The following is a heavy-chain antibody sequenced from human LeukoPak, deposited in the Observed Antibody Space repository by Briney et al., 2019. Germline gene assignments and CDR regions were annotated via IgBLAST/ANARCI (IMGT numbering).Heavy chain of an antibody. V-gene: IGHV3-48*04. CDR2: ISSSSSTI. D-gene: IGHD1-26*01. J-gene: IGHJ6*02. CDR3: ARDRQWELLYYGMDV. Sequence: GGSLRLSCAASGFTFSSYSMNWVRQAPGKGLEWVSYISSSSSTIYYADSVKGRFTISRDNAKNSLYLQMNSLRAEDTAVYYCARDRQWELLYYGMDVWGQGTTVTVSS. CDR1: GFTFSSYS.